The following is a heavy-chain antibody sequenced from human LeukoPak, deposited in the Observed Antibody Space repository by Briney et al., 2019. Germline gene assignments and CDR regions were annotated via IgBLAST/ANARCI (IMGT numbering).Heavy chain of an antibody. CDR3: AKAASKRTDYGDYAFYYYMDV. V-gene: IGHV3-30*02. CDR1: GFIFNNYG. J-gene: IGHJ6*03. CDR2: IHYDGSNK. D-gene: IGHD4-17*01. Sequence: PGGSLRLSCAASGFIFNNYGMHWVRQAPGKGLDWVAFIHYDGSNKYYADSVKGRFTISRDDSKNTLYLQMNSLRAEDTAVYYCAKAASKRTDYGDYAFYYYMDVWGKGTTVTISS.